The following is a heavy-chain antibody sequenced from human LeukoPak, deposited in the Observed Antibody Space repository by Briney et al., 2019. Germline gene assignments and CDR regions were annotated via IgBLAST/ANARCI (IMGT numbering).Heavy chain of an antibody. CDR1: GYTFTSYA. J-gene: IGHJ4*02. Sequence: VASVRVSCKASGYTFTSYAMNWVRQARGRGLEGMGWINTNTWNPTYAQGFTEGLVFSLDTSVSTAYLQISSLKAEDTAVYYCARALGYRTTIDYWGQGTLVTVSS. CDR2: INTNTWNP. D-gene: IGHD5-18*01. V-gene: IGHV7-4-1*02. CDR3: ARALGYRTTIDY.